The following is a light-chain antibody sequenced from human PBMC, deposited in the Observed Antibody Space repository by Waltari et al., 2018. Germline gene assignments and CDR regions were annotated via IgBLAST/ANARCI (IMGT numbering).Light chain of an antibody. CDR2: GAS. CDR3: QQYDYWLTWT. Sequence: EIVMTQSPPTLSVSPGERATLSCRASQSVSGKLAWYQQKPGQAPRLLIYGASTRATGISARFSGSGSGTEFTLTISSLQSEDFAVYYCQQYDYWLTWTFGQGTKVEIK. V-gene: IGKV3-15*01. CDR1: QSVSGK. J-gene: IGKJ1*01.